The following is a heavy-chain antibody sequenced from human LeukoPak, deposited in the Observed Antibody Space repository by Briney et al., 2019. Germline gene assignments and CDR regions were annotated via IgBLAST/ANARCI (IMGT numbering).Heavy chain of an antibody. Sequence: GGSLRLSCAASGFTFSSYGMHWVRQAPGRGLEWVAVISYDGSNKYYADSVKGRFTISRDNSKNTLYLQMNSLRAEDTAVYYCAKAPKTTIWFGENWGQGTLVTVSS. CDR3: AKAPKTTIWFGEN. D-gene: IGHD3-10*01. J-gene: IGHJ4*02. CDR2: ISYDGSNK. CDR1: GFTFSSYG. V-gene: IGHV3-30*18.